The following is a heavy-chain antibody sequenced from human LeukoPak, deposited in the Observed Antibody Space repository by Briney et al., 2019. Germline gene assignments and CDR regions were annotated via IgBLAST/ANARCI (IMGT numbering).Heavy chain of an antibody. D-gene: IGHD3-10*01. J-gene: IGHJ5*02. CDR3: ARGHGSGSANYFDP. CDR1: GYTFTSYD. V-gene: IGHV1-46*01. CDR2: INSSGGST. Sequence: ASGKVSCKASGYTFTSYDMHWVRQAPGQGLEWMGIINSSGGSTSYAQKFPGRVTMTRDMSTSTFYLELSSLRSEDTAVYYCARGHGSGSANYFDPWGQGTLVTVSS.